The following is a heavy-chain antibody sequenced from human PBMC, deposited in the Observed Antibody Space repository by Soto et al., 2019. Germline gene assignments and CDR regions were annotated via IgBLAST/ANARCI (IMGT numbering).Heavy chain of an antibody. D-gene: IGHD4-4*01. CDR3: ARDPRDSNYVGSEYFQH. J-gene: IGHJ1*01. Sequence: SETLSLTCAVSGGSISSSNWWSWVRQPPGKGLEWIGEIYHSGSTNYNPSLKSRVTISVNKSKSQFSLKLSAVTAADTAVYYWARDPRDSNYVGSEYFQHWGQGTLVTVSS. CDR2: IYHSGST. V-gene: IGHV4-4*02. CDR1: GGSISSSNW.